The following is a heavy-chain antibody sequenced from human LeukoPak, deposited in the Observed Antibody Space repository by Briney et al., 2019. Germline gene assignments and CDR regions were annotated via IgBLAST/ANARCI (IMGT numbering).Heavy chain of an antibody. CDR1: GFTFSSYG. V-gene: IGHV3-30*02. Sequence: PGGSLRLSCAASGFTFSSYGMHWVRQAPGKGLEWVAFIRYEGSNKYYADSVKGRFTISRDNSKNTLYLQMNSLRAEDTAVYYCAKVLYGDYYFDYWGEGTLVTVSS. J-gene: IGHJ4*02. CDR3: AKVLYGDYYFDY. CDR2: IRYEGSNK. D-gene: IGHD4-17*01.